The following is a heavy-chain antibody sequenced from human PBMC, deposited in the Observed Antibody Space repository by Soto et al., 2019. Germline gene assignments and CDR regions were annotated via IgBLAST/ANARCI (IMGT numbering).Heavy chain of an antibody. V-gene: IGHV3-23*01. D-gene: IGHD3-10*01. CDR2: IAETGSST. CDR1: GLNFNGYT. Sequence: PGGSLRLSCATSGLNFNGYTMSWVRRAPGQGLEWVSGIAETGSSTYYADSVKGRFTISRDNPENTLYLQMNNLRAEDTAIYYCAKPVYGSGSPDYWGQGTLVTVSS. CDR3: AKPVYGSGSPDY. J-gene: IGHJ4*02.